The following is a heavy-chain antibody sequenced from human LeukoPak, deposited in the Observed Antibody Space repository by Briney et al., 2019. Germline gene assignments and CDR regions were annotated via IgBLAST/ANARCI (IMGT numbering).Heavy chain of an antibody. CDR1: GFTFTSYW. Sequence: GGSLRLSCGASGFTFTSYWMSWVRQAPGKGLEWVATINQDETEKYYVDSVTGRFTISRDNAKNSLYLQMSSLRADDTAVYYCTTGTFCGGESSCVFDYWGQGTLVTVSS. D-gene: IGHD2-21*01. J-gene: IGHJ4*02. CDR2: INQDETEK. V-gene: IGHV3-7*01. CDR3: TTGTFCGGESSCVFDY.